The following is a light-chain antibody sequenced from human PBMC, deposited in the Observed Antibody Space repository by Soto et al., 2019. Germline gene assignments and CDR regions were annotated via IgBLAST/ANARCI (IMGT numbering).Light chain of an antibody. J-gene: IGLJ1*01. CDR1: SSDVGCYNY. CDR3: SSSTTSSTLV. V-gene: IGLV2-14*03. CDR2: DVS. Sequence: QSALTQPASVSGSPGQSITISCTGTSSDVGCYNYVSWYQQHPGKAPKLMIYDVSYRPSGVSYRFSGSKSGNTASLTLSGRQAEEEADYYCSSSTTSSTLVFAAGTKLTVL.